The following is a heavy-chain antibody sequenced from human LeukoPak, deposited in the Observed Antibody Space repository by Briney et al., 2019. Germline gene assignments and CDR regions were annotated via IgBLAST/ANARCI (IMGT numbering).Heavy chain of an antibody. Sequence: SQTLSLTCAISGDSVSTNSASWHWIRQSPSRGLEWLGRTYYRSKWYNDYTVSVKSRITFNPDTSENQFSLQLNSVTPEDTAVYYCARGHNWSFDYWGQGTLVTVSS. CDR1: GDSVSTNSAS. CDR2: TYYRSKWYN. V-gene: IGHV6-1*01. D-gene: IGHD1-1*01. J-gene: IGHJ4*02. CDR3: ARGHNWSFDY.